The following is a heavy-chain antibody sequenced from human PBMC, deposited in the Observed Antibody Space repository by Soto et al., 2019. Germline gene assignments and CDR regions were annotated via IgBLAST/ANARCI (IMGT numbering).Heavy chain of an antibody. Sequence: GGSLRLSCAASGFSFSISPMHWVRQAPGKGPEWVALISYDGTNKFYADSVKGRFTISRDNSKSTPYLQVDSLRPEDAAVYHCARDPRTSGGQHWAFNYFDSWGQGTLVTVS. V-gene: IGHV3-30-3*01. CDR1: GFSFSISP. D-gene: IGHD7-27*01. J-gene: IGHJ4*02. CDR2: ISYDGTNK. CDR3: ARDPRTSGGQHWAFNYFDS.